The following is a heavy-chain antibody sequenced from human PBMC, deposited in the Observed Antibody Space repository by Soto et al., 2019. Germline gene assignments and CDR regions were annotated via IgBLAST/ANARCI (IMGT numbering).Heavy chain of an antibody. V-gene: IGHV2-5*01. CDR2: IYWNGDK. CDR1: GFSLSTVGVG. D-gene: IGHD6-6*01. J-gene: IGHJ5*02. CDR3: AHKGQLVGDWFDP. Sequence: SGPTLVNPTHPLTLTCPFSGFSLSTVGVGVGWIRQPPGKALQWLALIYWNGDKYYSPSLKSRLTITKDTSKNQVVLTMTDMDPVDAGTFFCAHKGQLVGDWFDPWGQGTQVTVSS.